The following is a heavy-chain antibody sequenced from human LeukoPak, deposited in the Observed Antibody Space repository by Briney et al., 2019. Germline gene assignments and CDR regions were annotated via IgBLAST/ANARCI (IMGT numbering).Heavy chain of an antibody. V-gene: IGHV3-30*04. D-gene: IGHD6-13*01. CDR3: AREGAAAGHYYYYGMDV. CDR1: GFTFSSYA. J-gene: IGHJ6*02. CDR2: ISYDGSNK. Sequence: GGSLRLSCAASGFTFSSYAMHWARQAPGKGPEWVAVISYDGSNKYYADSVKGRFTISRDNSKNTLYLQMNSLRAEDTAVYYCAREGAAAGHYYYYGMDVWGQGTTVTVSS.